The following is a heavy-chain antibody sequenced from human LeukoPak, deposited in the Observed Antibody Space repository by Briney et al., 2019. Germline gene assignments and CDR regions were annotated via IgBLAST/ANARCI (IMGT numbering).Heavy chain of an antibody. CDR2: VYSGGNT. J-gene: IGHJ4*02. D-gene: IGHD1-26*01. CDR3: ASNGENSGTFLQFDC. V-gene: IGHV3-66*02. CDR1: GVTVSTTY. Sequence: GGSLRLSGAASGVTVSTTYLSWVRQAPGKGLEWVSVVYSGGNTYYTDSVKGRFTISRDNSKNTLYLQMNSLRAEDTAVYHCASNGENSGTFLQFDCWGQGTLVTVSS.